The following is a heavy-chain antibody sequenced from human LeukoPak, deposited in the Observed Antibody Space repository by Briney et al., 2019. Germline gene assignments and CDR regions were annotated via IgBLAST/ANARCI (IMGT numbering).Heavy chain of an antibody. CDR1: GGSMSSYY. J-gene: IGHJ3*02. V-gene: IGHV4-4*07. Sequence: PSETLSLTCTLSGGSMSSYYWSWIRQPAGKGLEWIGRIYTSGSTNYNPSLKSRVTMSVDTSKNQFSLKLSSVTAADTAVYYCAREMSVTDAFDIWGQGTMATVSS. CDR3: AREMSVTDAFDI. CDR2: IYTSGST.